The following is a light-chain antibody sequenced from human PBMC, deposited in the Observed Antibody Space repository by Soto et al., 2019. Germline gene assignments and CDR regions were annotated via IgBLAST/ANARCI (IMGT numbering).Light chain of an antibody. CDR2: EIT. CDR1: SSDVGAFNV. V-gene: IGLV2-14*01. Sequence: QSVLTQPASLSGSPGQSITISCTGSSSDVGAFNVVSWYQHHPGRAPKLILYEITTRPSGVSTRFSGSKSGNTASLTISGLQAEDEADYYCSSYSFTTSLYVFGTGTKVTVL. CDR3: SSYSFTTSLYV. J-gene: IGLJ1*01.